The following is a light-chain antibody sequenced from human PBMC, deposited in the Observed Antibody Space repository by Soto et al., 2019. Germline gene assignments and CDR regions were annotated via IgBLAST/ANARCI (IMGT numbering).Light chain of an antibody. V-gene: IGLV1-40*01. J-gene: IGLJ1*01. CDR1: SSNIGAGYD. Sequence: QSVLTQPPSVSGAPGQKVTISCTGGSSNIGAGYDVNWYQQLPGTAPKLLISGISDRPSGVPDRFSGSKSGTSASLAITGLQAEDETDYYCQSFGSGLSGYVFGTGTKVTVL. CDR2: GIS. CDR3: QSFGSGLSGYV.